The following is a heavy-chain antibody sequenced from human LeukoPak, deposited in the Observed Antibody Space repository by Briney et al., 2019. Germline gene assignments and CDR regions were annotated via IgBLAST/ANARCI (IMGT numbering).Heavy chain of an antibody. V-gene: IGHV3-23*01. D-gene: IGHD6-19*01. Sequence: PGGTLRLSCAASGFTFSRYVMTWVRQAPGKGLEWVSGISGSGGSTYYADSVKGRFTISRDNSKNTLYLQINSLRAEDTAVYYCAKDHLPGIVVADRDYWGQGTLVTVSS. CDR2: ISGSGGST. CDR1: GFTFSRYV. CDR3: AKDHLPGIVVADRDY. J-gene: IGHJ4*02.